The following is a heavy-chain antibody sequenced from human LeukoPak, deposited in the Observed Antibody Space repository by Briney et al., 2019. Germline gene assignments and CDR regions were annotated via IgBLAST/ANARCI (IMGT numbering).Heavy chain of an antibody. CDR3: ARGLSLGYSNYWA. CDR1: GGSFRGYY. CDR2: SNHSGST. Sequence: SETLSLTCAVYGGSFRGYYWSGIRQPPGRGLDWTGDSNHSGSTNYNPSLKSRVTISVDTSKNQFSLKLSSVTAADTAVYYCARGLSLGYSNYWAWAQGTLVTVSS. D-gene: IGHD4-11*01. J-gene: IGHJ5*02. V-gene: IGHV4-34*01.